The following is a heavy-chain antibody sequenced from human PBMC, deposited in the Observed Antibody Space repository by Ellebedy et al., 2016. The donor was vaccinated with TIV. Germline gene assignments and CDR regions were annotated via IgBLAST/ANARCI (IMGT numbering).Heavy chain of an antibody. J-gene: IGHJ4*02. CDR1: GYSFSTFW. CDR2: IDPSDSYT. Sequence: PGGSLRLSCKGSGYSFSTFWVIRVRQRPGKGLESMGRIDPSDSYTNYSPSFQGHVTMSADTSISTAYLEWSSLKASDTAIYYCARYSGSYGGYDYWGQGTLVTVSS. CDR3: ARYSGSYGGYDY. D-gene: IGHD1-26*01. V-gene: IGHV5-10-1*01.